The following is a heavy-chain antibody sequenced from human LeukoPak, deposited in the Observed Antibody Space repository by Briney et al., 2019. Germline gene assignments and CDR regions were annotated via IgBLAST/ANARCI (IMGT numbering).Heavy chain of an antibody. CDR2: IYHSGST. J-gene: IGHJ6*03. CDR1: GYSISSGYY. CDR3: ARIVVPAASHTPYYYYYYMDV. Sequence: PSETLSLTCTVSGYSISSGYYWGWIRQPPGKGLEWIGSIYHSGSTYYNPSLKSRVTLSVDTSKNQFSLKLSSVTAADTAVYYCARIVVPAASHTPYYYYYYMDVWGKGTTVTVSS. V-gene: IGHV4-38-2*02. D-gene: IGHD2-2*01.